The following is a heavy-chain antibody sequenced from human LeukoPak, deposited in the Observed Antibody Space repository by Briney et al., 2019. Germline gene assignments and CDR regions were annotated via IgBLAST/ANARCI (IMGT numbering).Heavy chain of an antibody. CDR1: GFTFSSYA. CDR2: ISVSGGST. V-gene: IGHV3-23*01. Sequence: GGSLRLSCAASGFTFSSYAMSWVRQAPGKGLEWVSAISVSGGSTYFADSVKGRFTISRDNSKNPLYLQMNSLRAEDTAVYYCASYYYDSSGYYYGTLDYWGQGTLVTVSS. D-gene: IGHD3-22*01. J-gene: IGHJ4*02. CDR3: ASYYYDSSGYYYGTLDY.